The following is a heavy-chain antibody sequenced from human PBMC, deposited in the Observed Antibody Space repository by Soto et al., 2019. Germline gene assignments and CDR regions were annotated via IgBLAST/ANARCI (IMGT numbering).Heavy chain of an antibody. D-gene: IGHD3-16*01. V-gene: IGHV4-59*01. CDR2: VHYSGST. Sequence: PSETLSLTCSVSGDSIGTYYWSWVRQPPGKGLEWLGFVHYSGSTQYNPSLKGRVTISVDMSKNQLSLKLRSVTAADTAVYYCARESEGGARHDWFDPWGQGTLVTVAS. CDR1: GDSIGTYY. CDR3: ARESEGGARHDWFDP. J-gene: IGHJ5*02.